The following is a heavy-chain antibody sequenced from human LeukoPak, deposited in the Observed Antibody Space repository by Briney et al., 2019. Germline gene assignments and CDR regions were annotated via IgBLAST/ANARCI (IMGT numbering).Heavy chain of an antibody. D-gene: IGHD2-2*01. CDR3: AREYQLLGTVYNYFDP. Sequence: ASVKVSCKASGYTFTSCDINWVRQATGQGLEWMGWMNPNSGNTGYAQKFQGRVTMTRNTSISTAYMELTSLRSEDTAVYYCAREYQLLGTVYNYFDPWGQGTLVTVSS. CDR2: MNPNSGNT. J-gene: IGHJ5*02. CDR1: GYTFTSCD. V-gene: IGHV1-8*01.